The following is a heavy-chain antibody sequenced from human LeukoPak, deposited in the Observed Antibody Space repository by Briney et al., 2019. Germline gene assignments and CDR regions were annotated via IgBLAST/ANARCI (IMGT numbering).Heavy chain of an antibody. CDR1: GGTFSSYA. D-gene: IGHD2-2*01. CDR2: IIPIFGTA. J-gene: IGHJ6*04. CDR3: ARETGYCSTTSCYLYYYGMDV. Sequence: SVKVSCKASGGTFSSYAISWVRQAPGQGLEWMGGIIPIFGTANYAQKLQGRVTITADKSTSTAYMELSSLRSEDTAVYYCARETGYCSTTSCYLYYYGMDVWGKGTTVTVSS. V-gene: IGHV1-69*06.